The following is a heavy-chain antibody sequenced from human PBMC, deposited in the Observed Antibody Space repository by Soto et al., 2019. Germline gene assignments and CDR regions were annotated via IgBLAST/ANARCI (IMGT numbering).Heavy chain of an antibody. Sequence: PGGSLRLSCAASGFTFSSYAMHWVRQAPGKGLEYVSAISSNGGSTYYADSVKGRFTISRDNPKNTLYLQMGSLRAEDMAVYYCARGDYSNEYGMDVWGQGTTVTVSS. CDR3: ARGDYSNEYGMDV. CDR2: ISSNGGST. CDR1: GFTFSSYA. D-gene: IGHD4-4*01. J-gene: IGHJ6*02. V-gene: IGHV3-64*02.